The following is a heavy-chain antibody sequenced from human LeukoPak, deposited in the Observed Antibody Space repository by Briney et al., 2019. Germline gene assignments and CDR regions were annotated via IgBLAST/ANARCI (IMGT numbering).Heavy chain of an antibody. CDR1: GYTFTGYY. V-gene: IGHV1-2*04. CDR2: INPNSGGT. Sequence: GASVRVSCKASGYTFTGYYMHWVRQAPGQGLEWMGWINPNSGGTNYAQKFQGWVTMTRDTSISTAYMELSRLRSDDTAVYYCARAPPYSSSWYYYFDYWGQGTLVTVSS. CDR3: ARAPPYSSSWYYYFDY. J-gene: IGHJ4*02. D-gene: IGHD6-13*01.